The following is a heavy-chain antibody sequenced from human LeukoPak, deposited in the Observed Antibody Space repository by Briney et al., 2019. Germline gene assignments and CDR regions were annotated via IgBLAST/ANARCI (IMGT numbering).Heavy chain of an antibody. Sequence: GASLQISCQVSGYIFTSYWIAWVRQLPGKGVEWMGTIYPGDSEIRYSPSFQGQVTISADNSITTAFLQWSSLKASDTAIYYCARLDHVIAAVHYYFDYWGQGTRVTVSS. CDR3: ARLDHVIAAVHYYFDY. CDR2: IYPGDSEI. V-gene: IGHV5-51*01. J-gene: IGHJ4*02. D-gene: IGHD2-21*01. CDR1: GYIFTSYW.